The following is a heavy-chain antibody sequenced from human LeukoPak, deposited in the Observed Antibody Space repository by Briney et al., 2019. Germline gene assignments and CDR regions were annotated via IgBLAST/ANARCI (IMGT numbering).Heavy chain of an antibody. CDR3: AVEAATGGWYFDL. CDR2: INHSGST. Sequence: SETLSLTCAVYGGSFSGYHWSWIRQPPGKGLEWIGEINHSGSTNYNPSLKSRVTISVDTSKNQFSLKLSSVTAADTAVYYCAVEAATGGWYFDLWGRGTLVTVSS. D-gene: IGHD1-26*01. CDR1: GGSFSGYH. J-gene: IGHJ2*01. V-gene: IGHV4-34*01.